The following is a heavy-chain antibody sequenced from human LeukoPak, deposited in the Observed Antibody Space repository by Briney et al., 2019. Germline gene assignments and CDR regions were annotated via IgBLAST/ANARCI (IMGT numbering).Heavy chain of an antibody. CDR1: GGSISSYY. V-gene: IGHV4-59*12. J-gene: IGHJ4*02. CDR3: AREGRMGYYDSSSYTY. D-gene: IGHD3-22*01. CDR2: IYYSGST. Sequence: PSETLSLTCTVSGGSISSYYWSWIRQPPGKGLEWIGYIYYSGSTNYNPSLKSRVTISVDTSKNQFSLKLSSVTAADTAVYYCAREGRMGYYDSSSYTYWGQGTLVTVSS.